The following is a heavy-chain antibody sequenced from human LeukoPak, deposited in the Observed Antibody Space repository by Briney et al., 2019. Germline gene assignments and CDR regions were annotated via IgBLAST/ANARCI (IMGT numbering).Heavy chain of an antibody. CDR2: ISYDGSNK. Sequence: PGRSLRLSCAASGFTFSSYAIHWVRQAPGKGLEWVSVISYDGSNKYYPDSVKGRFTISRDNSKNTLYLQMNSLRAEDTAVYYCARDSYLWFGELLGGRFDYWGQGTLVTVSS. V-gene: IGHV3-30-3*01. CDR3: ARDSYLWFGELLGGRFDY. D-gene: IGHD3-10*01. CDR1: GFTFSSYA. J-gene: IGHJ4*02.